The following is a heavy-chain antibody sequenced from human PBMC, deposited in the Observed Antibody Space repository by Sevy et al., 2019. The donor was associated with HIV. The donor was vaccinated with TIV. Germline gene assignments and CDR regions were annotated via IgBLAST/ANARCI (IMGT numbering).Heavy chain of an antibody. CDR1: GFTFSSYS. J-gene: IGHJ5*02. CDR3: ARDLIAVAGRDWFDP. V-gene: IGHV3-21*01. CDR2: ISSSSSYI. D-gene: IGHD6-19*01. Sequence: GGSLRLSCAASGFTFSSYSMNWVRQAPGKGLEWVSSISSSSSYIYYADSVKGRFTISRDNAKNSLDLQMNSLRAEDTAVYYCARDLIAVAGRDWFDPWGQGTLVTVSS.